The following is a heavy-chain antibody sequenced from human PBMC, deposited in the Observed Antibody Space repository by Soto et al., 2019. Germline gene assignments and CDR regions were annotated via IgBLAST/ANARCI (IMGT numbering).Heavy chain of an antibody. V-gene: IGHV3-23*01. Sequence: EVQLLDSGGGLVQPGGSLRLSCAASGFTFSNYAMSWVRQAPGKGLEWVSGVGGSGDSTYYADSVKGRFTISRDNSKDTLYLQMNSLRAEDTAVYDCATSPLGYCSGGSCYPPDYFDYWGQGTLVTVSS. CDR3: ATSPLGYCSGGSCYPPDYFDY. CDR2: VGGSGDST. D-gene: IGHD2-15*01. J-gene: IGHJ4*02. CDR1: GFTFSNYA.